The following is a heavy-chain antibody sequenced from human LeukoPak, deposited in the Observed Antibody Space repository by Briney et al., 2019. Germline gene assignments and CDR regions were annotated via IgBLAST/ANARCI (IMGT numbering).Heavy chain of an antibody. CDR1: GYTFTSYG. D-gene: IGHD6-13*01. V-gene: IGHV1-18*01. CDR2: ISAYNSNT. CDR3: ARGLGEAAAGTPRDY. Sequence: GASVKVSCKASGYTFTSYGISWVRQAPGQGLEWMGWISAYNSNTNYAQKLQGRVTMTTDTSTSTAYMELRSLRSDDTAVYYCARGLGEAAAGTPRDYWGQGTLVTVSS. J-gene: IGHJ4*02.